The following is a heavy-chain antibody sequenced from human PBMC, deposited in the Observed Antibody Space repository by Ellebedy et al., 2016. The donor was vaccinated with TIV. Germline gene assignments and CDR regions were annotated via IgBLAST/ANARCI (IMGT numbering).Heavy chain of an antibody. CDR3: ARDPRHYGDYGMDV. J-gene: IGHJ6*02. D-gene: IGHD4-17*01. Sequence: SETLSLXXAVYGGSFSGYYWSWIRQPPGKGLEWIGEINHSGSTNYNPSLKSRVTISVDTSKNQFSLKLSSVTAADTAVYYCARDPRHYGDYGMDVWGQGTTVTVSS. V-gene: IGHV4-34*01. CDR2: INHSGST. CDR1: GGSFSGYY.